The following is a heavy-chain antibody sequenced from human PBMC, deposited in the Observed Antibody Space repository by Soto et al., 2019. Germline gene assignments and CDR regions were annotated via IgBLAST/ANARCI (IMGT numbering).Heavy chain of an antibody. Sequence: ESGGGLVQPGGSLRLSCAASGFTFSSYDMHWVRQATGKGLEWVSAIGTAGDTYYPGSVKGRFTISRENANNSLYLQMNSLRAGDTAVYYCAREGSTNDAIDIWGQGTMVTVSS. CDR1: GFTFSSYD. CDR3: AREGSTNDAIDI. D-gene: IGHD2-2*01. V-gene: IGHV3-13*01. J-gene: IGHJ3*02. CDR2: IGTAGDT.